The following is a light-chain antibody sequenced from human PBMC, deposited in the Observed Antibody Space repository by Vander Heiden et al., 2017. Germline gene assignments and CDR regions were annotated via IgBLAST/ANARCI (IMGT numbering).Light chain of an antibody. J-gene: IGLJ2*01. CDR1: KLGDKY. Sequence: SYELTQPPSVSVSPGQTASITCSGDKLGDKYACWYQQKPGQSPVLVIYQDSKRPSGIPERFSGSNSGNTATLTISGTQAMDEADYYCQASDSSTGAVVFGGGTKLTVL. CDR3: QASDSSTGAVV. CDR2: QDS. V-gene: IGLV3-1*01.